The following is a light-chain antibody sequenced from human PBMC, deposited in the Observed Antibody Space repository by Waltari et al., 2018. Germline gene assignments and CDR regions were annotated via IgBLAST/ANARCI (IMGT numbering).Light chain of an antibody. V-gene: IGLV2-23*02. CDR3: CSYAGTDTVII. CDR2: EVI. Sequence: QSALTHPASVSGSPGQSITISCTGTSSDVGTYNFVSWYQQHRGKAPNILIYEVIRRPSGVSNRCSGSKSGNTASLTISGLQDEDDADYYCCSYAGTDTVIIFGGGTKVTVL. CDR1: SSDVGTYNF. J-gene: IGLJ2*01.